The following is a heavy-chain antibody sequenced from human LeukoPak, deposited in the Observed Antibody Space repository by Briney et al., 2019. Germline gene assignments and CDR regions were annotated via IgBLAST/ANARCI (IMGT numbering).Heavy chain of an antibody. CDR1: GGTFSSYA. D-gene: IGHD5-18*01. Sequence: SVKVSCKASGGTFSSYAISWVRQAPGQGLEWMGGIIPIFGTANYAQKFQGRVTITADESTSTAYMELSSLRSEDTAVYYCASVDTAMAYYYYGMDVWGQGTTVTVSS. CDR3: ASVDTAMAYYYYGMDV. CDR2: IIPIFGTA. V-gene: IGHV1-69*13. J-gene: IGHJ6*02.